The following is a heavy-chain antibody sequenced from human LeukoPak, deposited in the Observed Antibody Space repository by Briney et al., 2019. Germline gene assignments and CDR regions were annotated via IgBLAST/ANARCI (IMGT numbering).Heavy chain of an antibody. Sequence: SETLSLTCTVSGFSISSRYYWGWIRQPPGKGLEWIGSIYHGGSTFYNPSLRSRVSISMDTSKNQFSLKLSSVTAADTAVYYCASRTDDTEHNYYYYYIGVWGRGTTVTV. J-gene: IGHJ6*03. CDR1: GFSISSRYY. CDR2: IYHGGST. V-gene: IGHV4-38-2*02. D-gene: IGHD5-18*01. CDR3: ASRTDDTEHNYYYYYIGV.